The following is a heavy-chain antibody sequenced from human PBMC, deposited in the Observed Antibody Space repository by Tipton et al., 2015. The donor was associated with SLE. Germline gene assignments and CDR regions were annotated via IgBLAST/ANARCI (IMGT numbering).Heavy chain of an antibody. CDR3: ATRGSSSWYFFDY. D-gene: IGHD6-13*01. CDR2: ISHTGST. Sequence: TLSLTCAVYGGSISAYYWSWIRQPPGKGLEWIGEISHTGSTNFNPSLKSRVAISADTSKRQFSLKLSSVTAADTAVYYCATRGSSSWYFFDYWGQGTLVTVPS. CDR1: GGSISAYY. J-gene: IGHJ4*02. V-gene: IGHV4-34*01.